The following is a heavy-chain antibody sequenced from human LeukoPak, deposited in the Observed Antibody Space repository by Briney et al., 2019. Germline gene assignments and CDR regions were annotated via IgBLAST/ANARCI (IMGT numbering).Heavy chain of an antibody. Sequence: ASVKVFCKASGYTFTGYYMHWVRQAPGQGLEWMGRINPNSGGTNYAQKFQGRVTMTRDTSISTAYMELSRLGSDDTAVYYCAGRLGHCSSINCPSPWGQGTMVTVSS. D-gene: IGHD2-2*01. CDR3: AGRLGHCSSINCPSP. V-gene: IGHV1-2*06. CDR2: INPNSGGT. CDR1: GYTFTGYY. J-gene: IGHJ3*01.